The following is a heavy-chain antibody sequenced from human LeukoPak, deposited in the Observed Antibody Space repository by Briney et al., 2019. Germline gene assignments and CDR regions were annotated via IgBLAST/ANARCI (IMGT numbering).Heavy chain of an antibody. CDR1: GFTFSSYG. CDR3: AKDRLAVAGTLILDY. V-gene: IGHV3-30*18. D-gene: IGHD6-19*01. CDR2: ISYDGSNK. Sequence: GGTLRLSCAASGFTFSSYGMHWVRQAPGKGLEWVAVISYDGSNKYYADFVKGRFTISRDNSKNTLYLQMNSLRAEDTAVYYCAKDRLAVAGTLILDYWGQGTLVTVSS. J-gene: IGHJ4*02.